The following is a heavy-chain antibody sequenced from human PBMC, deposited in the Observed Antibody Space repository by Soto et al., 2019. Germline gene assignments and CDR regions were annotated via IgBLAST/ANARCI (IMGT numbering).Heavy chain of an antibody. J-gene: IGHJ6*02. Sequence: SQTLSLTCAISGDSVSSNSAAWNWIRQSPSRGLEWLGRTYYRSKWYNDYAVSVKSRITINPDTSKNQFSLQLNSVTPEDTAVYYCARDRHSSSWHQTPEDNYYYGMDVWDQGTTVTVSS. CDR3: ARDRHSSSWHQTPEDNYYYGMDV. CDR1: GDSVSSNSAA. D-gene: IGHD6-13*01. V-gene: IGHV6-1*01. CDR2: TYYRSKWYN.